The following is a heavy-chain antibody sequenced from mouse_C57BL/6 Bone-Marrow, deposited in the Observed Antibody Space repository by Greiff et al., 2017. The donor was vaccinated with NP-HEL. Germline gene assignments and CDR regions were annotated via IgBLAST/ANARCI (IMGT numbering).Heavy chain of an antibody. CDR2: FHPYNDAT. Sequence: VHLVESGAELVKPGASVKMSCKASGYTFTTYPIEWMKQNHGKGLEWIGNFHPYNDATKYIDQFKGKATLTVEKSSSTVYLELSRITAEDYAVYYYARRGFYAMDDWGQGTSVTVSS. CDR3: ARRGFYAMDD. CDR1: GYTFTTYP. J-gene: IGHJ4*01. V-gene: IGHV1-47*01.